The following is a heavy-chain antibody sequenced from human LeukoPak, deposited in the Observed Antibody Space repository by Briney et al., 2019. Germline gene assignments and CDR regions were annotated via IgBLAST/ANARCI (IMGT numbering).Heavy chain of an antibody. D-gene: IGHD2-2*01. Sequence: SETLSLTCAVYGGSFSGYYWSWIRQPPGKGLEWIGEINQRGSTNYNPSLKSRVTISVDKSKNQFSLKLSSVTAADTAVYYCARVGYCSSTSCTDAFDIWGQGTMVTVSS. V-gene: IGHV4-34*01. CDR3: ARVGYCSSTSCTDAFDI. J-gene: IGHJ3*02. CDR2: INQRGST. CDR1: GGSFSGYY.